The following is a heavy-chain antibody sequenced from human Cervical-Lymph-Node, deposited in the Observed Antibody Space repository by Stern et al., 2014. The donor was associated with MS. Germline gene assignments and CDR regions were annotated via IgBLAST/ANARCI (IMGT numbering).Heavy chain of an antibody. D-gene: IGHD2-15*01. V-gene: IGHV1-69*11. CDR2: IIPILDTT. CDR1: GGTFSTHA. Sequence: QVQLVQSGAEVKKPGSSVKVSCKSSGGTFSTHAISWVRQDPGQGLERLGRIIPILDTTDYAQRFQGRLTIDADESTDTAYMELRSLTPDDTAVYYCAREKSDCSGGSCFSSLDYWGQGTLVTVSS. J-gene: IGHJ4*02. CDR3: AREKSDCSGGSCFSSLDY.